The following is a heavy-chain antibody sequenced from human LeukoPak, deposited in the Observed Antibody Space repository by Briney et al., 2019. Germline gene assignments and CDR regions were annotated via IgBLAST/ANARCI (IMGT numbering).Heavy chain of an antibody. CDR3: ARHYYDSSGYYLEGLDI. D-gene: IGHD3-22*01. CDR2: IYYSGAS. V-gene: IGHV4-39*01. CDR1: GDSISSNSYY. J-gene: IGHJ3*02. Sequence: SETLSLTCTVSGDSISSNSYYWGSIRQPPAEGLEWIGSIYYSGASYYSPSLKSRVTISVDTSKNQFSLKLSSVTAADTAVFYCARHYYDSSGYYLEGLDIWGQGTMVTVSS.